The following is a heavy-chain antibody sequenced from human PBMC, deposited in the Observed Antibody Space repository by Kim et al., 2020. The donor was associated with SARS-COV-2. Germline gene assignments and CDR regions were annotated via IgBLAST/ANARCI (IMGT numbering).Heavy chain of an antibody. CDR3: ARGERWYEYPDY. D-gene: IGHD6-13*01. CDR2: IYYSGST. CDR1: GGSISSYY. J-gene: IGHJ4*02. Sequence: SETLSLTCTVSGGSISSYYWSWIRQPPGKGLEWIGYIYYSGSTNYNPSLKSRVTISVDTSKNQFSLKLSSVTAADTAVYYCARGERWYEYPDYWGQGTLVTVSS. V-gene: IGHV4-59*01.